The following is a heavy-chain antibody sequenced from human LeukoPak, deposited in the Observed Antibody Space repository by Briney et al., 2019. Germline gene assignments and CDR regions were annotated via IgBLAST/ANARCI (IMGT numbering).Heavy chain of an antibody. CDR1: GGSISSSSYY. V-gene: IGHV4-39*06. CDR3: ARPRLVRSYYWFDP. J-gene: IGHJ5*02. D-gene: IGHD1-26*01. Sequence: SETLSLTCTVSGGSISSSSYYWGWIRQPPGKGLEWIGSIYYSGSTYYNPSLKSRVTISVDTSKNQFPLKLSSVTAADTAVYYCARPRLVRSYYWFDPWGQGTLVTVSS. CDR2: IYYSGST.